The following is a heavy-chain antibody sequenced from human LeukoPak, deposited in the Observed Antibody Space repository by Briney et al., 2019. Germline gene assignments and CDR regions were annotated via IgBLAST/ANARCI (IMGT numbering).Heavy chain of an antibody. V-gene: IGHV1-46*01. CDR1: GYLFIGNY. CDR2: INPSGGST. Sequence: GASVKVSCKASGYLFIGNYIHWVRQAPGQGLEWMGIINPSGGSTSYAQKFQGRVTMTRDTSTSTVYMGLSSLRSEDTAVYYCAREFSDVAHDYWGQGTLVTVSS. J-gene: IGHJ4*02. CDR3: AREFSDVAHDY. D-gene: IGHD3-10*02.